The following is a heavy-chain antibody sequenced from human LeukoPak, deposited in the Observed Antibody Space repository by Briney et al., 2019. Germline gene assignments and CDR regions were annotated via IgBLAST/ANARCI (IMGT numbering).Heavy chain of an antibody. CDR2: IIPIFGTA. Sequence: GASVKVSCKASGGTFSSYAISWVRQAPGQGLEWMGGIIPIFGTANYAQKFQGRVTITTDESTSTAYMELSRLRSEDTAVYYCARGDSSGAPIVYSGQGTLVTVSS. V-gene: IGHV1-69*05. CDR3: ARGDSSGAPIVY. J-gene: IGHJ4*02. D-gene: IGHD3-22*01. CDR1: GGTFSSYA.